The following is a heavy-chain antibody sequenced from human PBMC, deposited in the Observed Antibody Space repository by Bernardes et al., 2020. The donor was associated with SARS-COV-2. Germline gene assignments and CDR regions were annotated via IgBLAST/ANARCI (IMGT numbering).Heavy chain of an antibody. CDR3: AKGGSGSYRHYFDY. V-gene: IGHV3-30*18. J-gene: IGHJ4*02. CDR1: GFTFSSYG. CDR2: ISYDGSNK. D-gene: IGHD1-26*01. Sequence: GGSLRLSCAASGFTFSSYGMHWVRQAPGKGLEWVAVISYDGSNKYYADSVKGRFTISRDNSKNTLYLQMNSLRAEDTAVYYCAKGGSGSYRHYFDYWGQGTLVTVSS.